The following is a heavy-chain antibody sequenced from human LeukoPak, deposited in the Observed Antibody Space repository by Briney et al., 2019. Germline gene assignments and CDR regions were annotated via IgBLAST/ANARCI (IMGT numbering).Heavy chain of an antibody. D-gene: IGHD3-10*01. V-gene: IGHV3-21*01. CDR3: ARDRGVRGGAVNWFDP. Sequence: GGSLRLSCAASGFTFNSFSMNWVRQAPGKGLEWVSSISSSSSYKYYADSLKGRFTISRDNAKNSLYLQMNSLRAEDTAVYYCARDRGVRGGAVNWFDPWGQGTLVTVSS. J-gene: IGHJ5*02. CDR1: GFTFNSFS. CDR2: ISSSSSYK.